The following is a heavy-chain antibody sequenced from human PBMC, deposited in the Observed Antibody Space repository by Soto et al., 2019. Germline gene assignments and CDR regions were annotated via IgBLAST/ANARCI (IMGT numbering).Heavy chain of an antibody. CDR1: GYTFTSYY. CDR3: ARKDLITGTTRGMDV. V-gene: IGHV1-46*01. Sequence: QVQLVQSGAEVKKPGASVKVSCKASGYTFTSYYMHWVRQAPGQGLEWMGIINPSGGSTSYAQKFQGRVTMTRDTSTSTVYMELSSLRSEDTAVYYCARKDLITGTTRGMDVWGQGTTVTVSS. D-gene: IGHD1-7*01. CDR2: INPSGGST. J-gene: IGHJ6*02.